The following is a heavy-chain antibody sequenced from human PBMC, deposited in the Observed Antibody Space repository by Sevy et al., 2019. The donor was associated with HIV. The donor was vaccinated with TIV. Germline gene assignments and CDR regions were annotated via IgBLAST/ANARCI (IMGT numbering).Heavy chain of an antibody. V-gene: IGHV1-69*13. Sequence: ASVKVSCKASGGAFSTSAISWVRQAPGQGLEWMAGIIPIFGTANYAEKFQGRVTIIADESTSLAYMELSGLRSDDTAVCHSARGDWFGELGSDGMDVWGQGTTVTVSS. CDR3: ARGDWFGELGSDGMDV. CDR2: IIPIFGTA. CDR1: GGAFSTSA. D-gene: IGHD3-10*01. J-gene: IGHJ6*02.